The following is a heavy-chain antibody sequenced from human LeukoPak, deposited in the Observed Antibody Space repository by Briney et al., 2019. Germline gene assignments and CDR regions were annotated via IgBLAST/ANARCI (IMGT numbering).Heavy chain of an antibody. D-gene: IGHD3-22*01. CDR1: VGSISSYY. CDR2: IYYSGST. Sequence: PSETLSLTCTVSVGSISSYYWSWIRQPQWKGLEWIGYIYYSGSTNYNPSLKSRVTISVDTSKNQFSLKLSSVTAADTAVYYCARGSSGFWFDPWGQGTLVTVPS. CDR3: ARGSSGFWFDP. V-gene: IGHV4-59*01. J-gene: IGHJ5*02.